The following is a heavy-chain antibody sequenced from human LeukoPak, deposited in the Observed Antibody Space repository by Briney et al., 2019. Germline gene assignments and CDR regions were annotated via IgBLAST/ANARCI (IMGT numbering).Heavy chain of an antibody. J-gene: IGHJ6*02. CDR3: ARGPPGSNPYYYYGMDV. Sequence: ASVKVSCKASGYTFTGYYMHWVRQAPGQGLEWMGWINPNSGGTNYAQKFQGWVTMTRDTSISTAYMELSRLRSDDTAVYYCARGPPGSNPYYYYGMDVWGQGTTVTVSS. CDR1: GYTFTGYY. CDR2: INPNSGGT. V-gene: IGHV1-2*04. D-gene: IGHD6-13*01.